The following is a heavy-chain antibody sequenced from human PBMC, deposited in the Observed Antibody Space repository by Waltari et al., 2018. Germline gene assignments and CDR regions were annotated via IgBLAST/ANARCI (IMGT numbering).Heavy chain of an antibody. CDR1: GGSISNDSYY. V-gene: IGHV4-39*01. D-gene: IGHD3-16*02. CDR2: IYHTGST. J-gene: IGHJ5*02. CDR3: ARATRIMITFGGVIAFDP. Sequence: QLQLQESGPGLVTPSETLSLTCTVSGGSISNDSYYWGWIRQPQGKGLEWIGSIYHTGSTYYNPSLKSRVTVSQDTPKNQFSLKLSSVTAADTALYYCARATRIMITFGGVIAFDPWGQGTLVTVSS.